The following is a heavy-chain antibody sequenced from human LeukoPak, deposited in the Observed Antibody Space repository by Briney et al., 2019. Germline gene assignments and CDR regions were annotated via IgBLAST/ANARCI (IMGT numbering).Heavy chain of an antibody. D-gene: IGHD4-11*01. CDR2: ISAYNGNT. CDR1: GYTFTSYD. Sequence: GASVKVSCKASGYTFTSYDIDWVRQAPGQGLEWMGWISAYNGNTNYAQKLQGRVTMTTDTSTSTAYMELRSLRSDDTAVYYCARDDYSNEYAFDIWGQGTMVTVSS. CDR3: ARDDYSNEYAFDI. V-gene: IGHV1-18*01. J-gene: IGHJ3*02.